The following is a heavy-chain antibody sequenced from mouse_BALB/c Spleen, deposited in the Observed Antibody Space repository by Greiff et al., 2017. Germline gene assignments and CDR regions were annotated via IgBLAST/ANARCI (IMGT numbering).Heavy chain of an antibody. V-gene: IGHV1S81*02. J-gene: IGHJ4*01. CDR1: GYTFTSYW. CDR3: ARREKLLRYAMDY. CDR2: INPSNGRT. D-gene: IGHD1-1*01. Sequence: VQLQQPGAELVKPGASVKLSCKASGYTFTSYWMHWVKQRPGQGLEWIGEINPSNGRTNYNEKFKSKATLTVDKSSSTAYMQLSSLTSEDSAVYYCARREKLLRYAMDYWGQGTSVTVSS.